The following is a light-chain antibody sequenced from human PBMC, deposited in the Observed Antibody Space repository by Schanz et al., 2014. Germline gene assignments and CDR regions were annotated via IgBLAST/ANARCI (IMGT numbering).Light chain of an antibody. Sequence: QSVLTQPASVSGSPGQSITISCTGTSSDVGYYNFVSWHQHHPGKAPKVVIYEVTKRPSGVPDRFSGSKSGNTASLTVSGLQAEDEADYYCSSFTSSLRWVFGGGTKLTVL. CDR1: SSDVGYYNF. CDR2: EVT. CDR3: SSFTSSLRWV. V-gene: IGLV2-14*01. J-gene: IGLJ3*02.